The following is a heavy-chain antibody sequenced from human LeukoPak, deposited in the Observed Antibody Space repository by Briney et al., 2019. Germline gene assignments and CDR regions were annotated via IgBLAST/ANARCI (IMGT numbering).Heavy chain of an antibody. CDR1: GYTFTSYY. J-gene: IGHJ4*02. CDR2: INPSGGGT. D-gene: IGHD1-26*01. Sequence: ASVKVSCKASGYTFTSYYMHWVRQAPGQGPEWMGIINPSGGGTSYAQKFQGRVTMTRDTSTSTVYMELSSLRSEDTAVYYCARGSLEINIDYWGQGTLVTVSS. CDR3: ARGSLEINIDY. V-gene: IGHV1-46*01.